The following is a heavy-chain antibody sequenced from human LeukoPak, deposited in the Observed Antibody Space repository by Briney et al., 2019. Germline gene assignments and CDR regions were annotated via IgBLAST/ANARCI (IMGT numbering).Heavy chain of an antibody. CDR3: ASGGGYAFDI. D-gene: IGHD3-16*01. Sequence: GSLRLSCAASGFTVRSNFMTWVRQAPGKGLECLSVIYSSGSTYYADSVKGRFIISRDNSKNTLFLQMNSLRAEDTAVYYCASGGGYAFDIWGQGTMVTVSS. CDR1: GFTVRSNF. V-gene: IGHV3-53*01. CDR2: IYSSGST. J-gene: IGHJ3*02.